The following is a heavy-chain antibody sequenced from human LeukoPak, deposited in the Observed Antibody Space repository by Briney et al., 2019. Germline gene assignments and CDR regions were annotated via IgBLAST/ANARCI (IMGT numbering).Heavy chain of an antibody. J-gene: IGHJ3*02. CDR2: IKQDGSEK. D-gene: IGHD2/OR15-2a*01. V-gene: IGHV3-7*01. Sequence: PGGSLRLSCAASGFTFSSYWMSWVRQAPGKGLEWVANIKQDGSEKYYVDSVKGRFTISRDNAKNTLYLQMNSLRAEDTAVYYCARVLSWAREAPLGDALDIWGQGTMVTVSS. CDR3: ARVLSWAREAPLGDALDI. CDR1: GFTFSSYW.